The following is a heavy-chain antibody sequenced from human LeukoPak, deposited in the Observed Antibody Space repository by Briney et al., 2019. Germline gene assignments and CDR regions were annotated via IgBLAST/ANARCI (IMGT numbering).Heavy chain of an antibody. CDR3: GRIIGSRIDY. D-gene: IGHD1-26*01. V-gene: IGHV4-31*03. J-gene: IGHJ4*02. CDR1: GGSISSGGYY. CDR2: IYNSECT. Sequence: NPSATLSLTCTVSGGSISSGGYYWSWIRQHPGKGLEGIGYIYNSECTYYNPSLKSRLTISVDTSKNQCSLKLSSVTAADTAVYYGGRIIGSRIDYWGRGTLVTVCS.